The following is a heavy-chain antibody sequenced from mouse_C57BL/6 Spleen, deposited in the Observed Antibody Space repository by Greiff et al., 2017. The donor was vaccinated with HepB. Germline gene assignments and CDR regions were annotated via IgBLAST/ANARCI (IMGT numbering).Heavy chain of an antibody. CDR2: ISDGGSYT. V-gene: IGHV5-4*01. CDR1: GFTFSSYA. Sequence: EVMLVESGGGLVKPGGSLKLSCAASGFTFSSYAMSWVRQTPEKRLEWVATISDGGSYTYYPDNVKGRFTISRDNAKHNLYLQMSHLKSEDTAMYYCARDPLPYYYAMDYWGQGTSVTVSS. D-gene: IGHD2-1*01. CDR3: ARDPLPYYYAMDY. J-gene: IGHJ4*01.